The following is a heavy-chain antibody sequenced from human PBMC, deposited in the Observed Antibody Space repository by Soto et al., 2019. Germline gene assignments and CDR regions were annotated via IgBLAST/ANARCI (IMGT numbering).Heavy chain of an antibody. CDR3: ARGRFGDY. V-gene: IGHV1-18*01. Sequence: QVHLVQTGAEVKKPGASVKVSCKGSGYTFTSYGITWVRQAPGQGLEWMGWISAHNGNTDYAQKLQGRVTVTRDTSTSTAYMELRSLRSDDTAVYYCARGRFGDYWGQGALVTISS. J-gene: IGHJ4*02. CDR2: ISAHNGNT. CDR1: GYTFTSYG. D-gene: IGHD3-10*01.